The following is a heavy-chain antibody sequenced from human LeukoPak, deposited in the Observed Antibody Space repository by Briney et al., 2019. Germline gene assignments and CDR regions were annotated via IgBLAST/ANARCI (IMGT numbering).Heavy chain of an antibody. CDR3: AREDGSGTYYRDY. D-gene: IGHD3-10*01. J-gene: IGHJ4*02. CDR1: GGSISSDTYY. CDR2: IYYTGST. V-gene: IGHV4-39*07. Sequence: PSETLSLTCTVSGGSISSDTYYWGWIRQTPGKGLEWIGTIYYTGSTYFNPSLKSRASISLDTSKDQFSLRLNSVTAADTAVYYCAREDGSGTYYRDYWGQGTPVTVSS.